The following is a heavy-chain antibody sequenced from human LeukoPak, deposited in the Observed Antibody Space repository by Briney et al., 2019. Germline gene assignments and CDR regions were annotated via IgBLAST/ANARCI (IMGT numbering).Heavy chain of an antibody. D-gene: IGHD3-10*01. V-gene: IGHV1-8*03. Sequence: ASVKVSCKASGYTFTNYDINWVRQATGQGLEWMGWMNPKTANTGYAQQFQGRVTITRNTSISTAYMELSSLRAEDTAVYYCAKRDGSGSYPDYWGQGTLVTVSS. J-gene: IGHJ4*02. CDR3: AKRDGSGSYPDY. CDR2: MNPKTANT. CDR1: GYTFTNYD.